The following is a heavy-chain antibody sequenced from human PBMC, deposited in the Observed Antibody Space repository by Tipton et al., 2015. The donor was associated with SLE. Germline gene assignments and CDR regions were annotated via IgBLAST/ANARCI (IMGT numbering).Heavy chain of an antibody. V-gene: IGHV3-7*01. CDR3: AGDDYASGIT. J-gene: IGHJ5*02. CDR1: GFSVSSKY. Sequence: SMRLSCAASGFSVSSKYMNWVRQAPGKGLEWVANIKEDGSDKNYVDSVRGRFTISRDNAENSLYLQMNSLRVEDTAVYFCAGDDYASGITWGQGTLVTVSS. D-gene: IGHD3-10*01. CDR2: IKEDGSDK.